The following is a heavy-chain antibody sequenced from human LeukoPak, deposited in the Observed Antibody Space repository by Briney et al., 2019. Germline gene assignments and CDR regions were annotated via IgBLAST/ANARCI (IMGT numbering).Heavy chain of an antibody. D-gene: IGHD2-15*01. J-gene: IGHJ6*03. CDR2: LDESGRP. Sequence: SETLCLTCSVSGGSIRSGRHHWAWVRQPPGKGLEFIGSLDESGRPYYNAPLKSRVTISEDSSGKQFSLNLSSVTAADTAVYFCARDLGGYPFFMDVWGRGTTVIVSS. V-gene: IGHV4-39*07. CDR1: GGSIRSGRHH. CDR3: ARDLGGYPFFMDV.